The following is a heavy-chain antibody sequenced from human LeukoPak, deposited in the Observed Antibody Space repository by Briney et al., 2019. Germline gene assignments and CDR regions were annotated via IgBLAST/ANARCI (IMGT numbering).Heavy chain of an antibody. Sequence: GESLKISCKGSGYSFTSYWIGWVRQMPGKGLEWMGFFIPGDFDTRYSPSFQGQVTISADKSISTAYLQWSSLKASDTAMYYCARIHEYYYDSSGYPWINYFDYWGQGTLVTVSS. J-gene: IGHJ4*02. CDR2: FIPGDFDT. V-gene: IGHV5-51*01. D-gene: IGHD3-22*01. CDR3: ARIHEYYYDSSGYPWINYFDY. CDR1: GYSFTSYW.